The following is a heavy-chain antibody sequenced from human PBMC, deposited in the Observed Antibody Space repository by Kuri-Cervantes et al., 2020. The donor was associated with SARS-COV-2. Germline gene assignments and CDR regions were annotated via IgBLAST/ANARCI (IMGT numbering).Heavy chain of an antibody. CDR1: GYTFTSYG. V-gene: IGHV1-69*05. CDR2: IIPIFGTA. J-gene: IGHJ4*02. Sequence: SVKVSCKAPGYTFTSYGISWVRQAPGQGLEWMGGIIPIFGTANYAQKFQGRVTITTDESTSTAYMELSSLRSEDTAVYHCARDRELGLWGQGTLVTVSS. D-gene: IGHD7-27*01. CDR3: ARDRELGL.